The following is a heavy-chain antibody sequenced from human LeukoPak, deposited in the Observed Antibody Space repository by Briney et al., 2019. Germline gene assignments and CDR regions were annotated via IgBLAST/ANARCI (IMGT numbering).Heavy chain of an antibody. V-gene: IGHV3-74*01. Sequence: GGSLRLSCAASGFTFSNYWLHWVRHAPGKGLVWVSRINSDGSTTTYADSVKGRFTISRDNAKNAVYLQMNSLRAKDTAMYYCARETAVSGGIYFDYWGQGTLVTVSS. J-gene: IGHJ4*02. CDR3: ARETAVSGGIYFDY. CDR1: GFTFSNYW. D-gene: IGHD3-10*01. CDR2: INSDGSTT.